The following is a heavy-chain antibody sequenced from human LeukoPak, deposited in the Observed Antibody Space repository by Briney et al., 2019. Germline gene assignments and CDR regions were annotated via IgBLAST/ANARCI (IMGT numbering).Heavy chain of an antibody. Sequence: GGSLRLSCAASGFTFSSYAMSWVRQAPGKGLEWVSAISGSGGSTYYADSVKGRFTISRDNSKNTLYLQMNSLRAEDTAVYYCAKDLYSVDTEGVGYWGQGTLVTVSS. V-gene: IGHV3-23*01. J-gene: IGHJ4*02. D-gene: IGHD2-15*01. CDR3: AKDLYSVDTEGVGY. CDR1: GFTFSSYA. CDR2: ISGSGGST.